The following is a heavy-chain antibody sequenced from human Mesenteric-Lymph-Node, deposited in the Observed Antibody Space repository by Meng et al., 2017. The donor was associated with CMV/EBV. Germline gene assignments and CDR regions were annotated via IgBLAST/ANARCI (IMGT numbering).Heavy chain of an antibody. D-gene: IGHD6-13*01. CDR2: INHSGST. V-gene: IGHV4-34*01. CDR3: ASFKHQVVGGIYWYFDL. Sequence: SETLSLTCAVYGGSFSGYYWSWIRQPPGKGLEWIGEINHSGSTNYNPSLKSRVTISVDTSKNQFSLKLSSVTAADTAVYYCASFKHQVVGGIYWYFDLWGRGTLVTVSS. J-gene: IGHJ2*01. CDR1: GGSFSGYY.